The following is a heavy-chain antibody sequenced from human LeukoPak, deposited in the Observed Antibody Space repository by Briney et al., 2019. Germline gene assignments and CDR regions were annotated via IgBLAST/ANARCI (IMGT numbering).Heavy chain of an antibody. CDR3: ARGNWDSSGWYYDY. J-gene: IGHJ4*02. Sequence: ASVKVPCKASGGTFSSYAISWVRQAPGQGLEWMGRIISIFGTANYAQKFQGRVTITTDESTNTAYMELSSLRSEDTAVYYCARGNWDSSGWYYDYWGQGTLVTVSS. CDR2: IISIFGTA. CDR1: GGTFSSYA. V-gene: IGHV1-69*05. D-gene: IGHD6-19*01.